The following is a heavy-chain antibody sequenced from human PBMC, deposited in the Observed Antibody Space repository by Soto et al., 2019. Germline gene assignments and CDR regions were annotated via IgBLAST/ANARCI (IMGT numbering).Heavy chain of an antibody. CDR1: GLTFSSYG. Sequence: PWVSLRLSWAASGLTFSSYGMHCVRQAPGKGLEWVAVIWYDGSNKYYADSVKGRFTISRDNSKNTLYLQMYSLRAEDTAVYYCARETYRFRAFDIWRKGTMVTVSS. CDR2: IWYDGSNK. D-gene: IGHD3-16*02. J-gene: IGHJ3*02. V-gene: IGHV3-33*01. CDR3: ARETYRFRAFDI.